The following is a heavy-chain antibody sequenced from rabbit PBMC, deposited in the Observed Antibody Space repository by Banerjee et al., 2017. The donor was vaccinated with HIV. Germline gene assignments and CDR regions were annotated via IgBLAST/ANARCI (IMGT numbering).Heavy chain of an antibody. V-gene: IGHV1S45*01. D-gene: IGHD4-1*01. J-gene: IGHJ4*01. Sequence: QEQLEESGGGLVKPEGSLTLTCKASGFSFSDRDVMCWVRQAPGKGLQWIACINTATGKPVYATWAKGRFTISTTSSTTVTLQITSLTAADTATYFCARDLAGAIGWNFYLWGPGTLVTVS. CDR3: ARDLAGAIGWNFYL. CDR1: GFSFSDRDV. CDR2: INTATGKP.